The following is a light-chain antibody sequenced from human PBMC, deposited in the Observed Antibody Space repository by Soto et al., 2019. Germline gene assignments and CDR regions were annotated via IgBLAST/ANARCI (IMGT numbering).Light chain of an antibody. CDR3: LESYTPPAVS. CDR1: QNIDNY. Sequence: DIQMTQSPSSLSASLGDRVTITCRASQNIDNYLNWYQQKPGKAPKLLIYATSTLQSGVPSRFSGSGSETEFTLTISSLQAEDFATYFCLESYTPPAVSLGGGTKMDIK. CDR2: ATS. J-gene: IGKJ4*01. V-gene: IGKV1-39*01.